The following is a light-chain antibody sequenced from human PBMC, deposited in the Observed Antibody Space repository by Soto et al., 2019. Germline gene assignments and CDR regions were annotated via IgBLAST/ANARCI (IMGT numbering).Light chain of an antibody. CDR1: NSDVGGYNY. Sequence: QSVLTQPASVSGSPGQSITISCTGTNSDVGGYNYVSWYQHHPGKAPKLMIYDVSNRPSGVSNRFSGSKSANTASLTISGLQAEDEADYYCSSYTSSSTLVFGGGTQLTVL. CDR2: DVS. J-gene: IGLJ3*02. CDR3: SSYTSSSTLV. V-gene: IGLV2-14*01.